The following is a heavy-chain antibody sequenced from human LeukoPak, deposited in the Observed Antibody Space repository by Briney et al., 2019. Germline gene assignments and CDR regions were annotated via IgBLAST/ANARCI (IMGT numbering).Heavy chain of an antibody. CDR2: ISWNSGSI. Sequence: GRSLRLSCAASGFTFDDYAMHWVRQAPGKGLEWVSGISWNSGSIGYADSVKGRFTISRDNAKNSLYLQMNSLRAEDTAVYYCAKATPRGTITIFGKLNDAFDIWGQGTMVTVSS. V-gene: IGHV3-9*01. D-gene: IGHD3-3*01. CDR3: AKATPRGTITIFGKLNDAFDI. CDR1: GFTFDDYA. J-gene: IGHJ3*02.